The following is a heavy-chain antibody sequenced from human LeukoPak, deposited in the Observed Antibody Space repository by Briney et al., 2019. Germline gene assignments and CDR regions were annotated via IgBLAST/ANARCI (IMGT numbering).Heavy chain of an antibody. V-gene: IGHV5-51*01. CDR2: IYPGDSDT. Sequence: GESLKISCKGSGYSFTSYWIGWVRQMPRKGLEWMGIIYPGDSDTRYSPSFQGQVTISADKSISTAYLQWSSLKASDTAMYYCARETMVRGVTGREYDYWGQGTLVTVSS. D-gene: IGHD3-10*01. J-gene: IGHJ4*02. CDR1: GYSFTSYW. CDR3: ARETMVRGVTGREYDY.